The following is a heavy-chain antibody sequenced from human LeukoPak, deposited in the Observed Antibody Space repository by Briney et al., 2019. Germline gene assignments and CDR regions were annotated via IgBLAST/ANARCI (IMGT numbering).Heavy chain of an antibody. CDR2: IRYDGINK. CDR3: ARAILRYFFD. V-gene: IGHV3-30*02. J-gene: IGHJ4*02. CDR1: GFTFSTHG. D-gene: IGHD3-9*01. Sequence: GGSLRLSCAASGFTFSTHGMHWVRQAPGKGLEWVAFIRYDGINKYYADSVKGRFTISRDNAKNSLYLQMNSLRAEDTAVYYCARAILRYFFDWGQGTLVTVSS.